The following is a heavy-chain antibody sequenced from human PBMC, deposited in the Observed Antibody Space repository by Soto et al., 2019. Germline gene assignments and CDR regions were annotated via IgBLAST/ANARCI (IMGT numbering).Heavy chain of an antibody. CDR3: ARSLLQGDF. Sequence: QVQLVQSGAEVKKPGASVKVSCKASGYTFIHYYIHWVRQAPGQGLEWMAIINPNGGSTNYAQKFRCRVTVTSDTSTTTVSMELNSLGSDDTAVYFCARSLLQGDFWGQGTRVTVSS. J-gene: IGHJ4*02. V-gene: IGHV1-46*01. D-gene: IGHD2-21*01. CDR2: INPNGGST. CDR1: GYTFIHYY.